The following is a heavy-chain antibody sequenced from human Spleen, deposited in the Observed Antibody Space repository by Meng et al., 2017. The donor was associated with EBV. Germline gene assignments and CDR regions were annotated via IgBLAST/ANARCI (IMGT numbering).Heavy chain of an antibody. V-gene: IGHV3-23*04. Sequence: ELHLGWSGGGCVLSGGSLGLSVRSCAFSFPSDVMSCARQAPGKGLEWVCTVTVNGGYAYYADSVHGRLTNSRDNSKNMLYLQMNSLRAEDTAVYYCAKLVGATPVDYWGQGTLVTVSS. D-gene: IGHD1-26*01. J-gene: IGHJ4*02. CDR1: AFSFPSDV. CDR3: AKLVGATPVDY. CDR2: VTVNGGYA.